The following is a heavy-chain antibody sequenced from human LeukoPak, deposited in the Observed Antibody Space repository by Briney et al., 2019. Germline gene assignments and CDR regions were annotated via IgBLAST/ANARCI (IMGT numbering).Heavy chain of an antibody. Sequence: GGSLRLSCATSGFISRNHGMHWVRQAPGKGLEWVSFISYDGSDKDYADSVKGRFTISRDNSKNTVYLQMNSLRVDDTSIYYCAKDISTGWSFDSWGQGTWVTVSS. D-gene: IGHD6-19*01. V-gene: IGHV3-30*02. CDR1: GFISRNHG. CDR2: ISYDGSDK. CDR3: AKDISTGWSFDS. J-gene: IGHJ4*02.